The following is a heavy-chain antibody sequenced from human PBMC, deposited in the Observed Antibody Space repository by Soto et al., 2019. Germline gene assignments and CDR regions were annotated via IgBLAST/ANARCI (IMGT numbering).Heavy chain of an antibody. CDR2: IYYSGST. J-gene: IGHJ4*02. Sequence: SETLSLTCTVSGGSVSSGSYYWSWIRQPPGKGLEWIGYIYYSGSTSYNPSLKSRVTISVDTSKNQFSLKLSSVTAADTAVYYCARDVSWENHIDYWGQGTLVTVSS. CDR1: GGSVSSGSYY. V-gene: IGHV4-61*01. CDR3: ARDVSWENHIDY. D-gene: IGHD1-26*01.